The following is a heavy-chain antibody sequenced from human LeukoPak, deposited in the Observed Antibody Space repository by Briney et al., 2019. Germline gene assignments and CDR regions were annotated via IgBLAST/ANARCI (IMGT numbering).Heavy chain of an antibody. CDR2: IYYEASA. J-gene: IGHJ5*02. V-gene: IGHV4-31*03. Sequence: PSETLSLTCTVSGGSITSGGYYWSWIRQFPGKGLEWIGYIYYEASAYYNPSLKSRVTISRDTSKNQFSLNMTSVTAADTAVYYCARVVRQNWFDPWGQGTLVTVSS. CDR1: GGSITSGGYY. CDR3: ARVVRQNWFDP.